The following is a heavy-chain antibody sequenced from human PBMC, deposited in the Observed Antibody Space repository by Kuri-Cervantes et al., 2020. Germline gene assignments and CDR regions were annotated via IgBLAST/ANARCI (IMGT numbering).Heavy chain of an antibody. CDR2: INHSGST. Sequence: SETLSLTCAVYGGSFSGYYWSWIRQPPGKGLEWNGEINHSGSTNYNPSLKSRVTISVDTSKNQFSLKLSSVTAADTAVYYCARGRAPHRYYYYMDVWGKGTTVTVSS. CDR3: ARGRAPHRYYYYMDV. J-gene: IGHJ6*03. V-gene: IGHV4-34*01. CDR1: GGSFSGYY.